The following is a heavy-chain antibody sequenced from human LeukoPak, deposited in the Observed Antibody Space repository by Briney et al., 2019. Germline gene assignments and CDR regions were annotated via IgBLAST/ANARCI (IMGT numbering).Heavy chain of an antibody. V-gene: IGHV3-48*03. Sequence: GGSLRLSCAASGFTFSSYEMHWVRHAPGKGLEWVSYISSSGSTLYYPASVKGRFTISRDKAKDSLYLQMYSRRADDTAVFYCARTGTKDAFHIWGQGTMLTVSS. CDR2: ISSSGSTL. CDR3: ARTGTKDAFHI. CDR1: GFTFSSYE. D-gene: IGHD1-1*01. J-gene: IGHJ3*02.